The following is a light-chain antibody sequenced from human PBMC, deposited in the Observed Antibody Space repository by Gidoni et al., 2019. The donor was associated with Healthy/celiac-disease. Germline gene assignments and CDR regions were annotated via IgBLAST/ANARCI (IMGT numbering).Light chain of an antibody. CDR3: QQRSNWPLT. CDR2: EAS. V-gene: IGKV3-11*01. J-gene: IGKJ4*01. Sequence: EIVLTQSPATLSLSPGERATLSCRASQSVSSYLAWYQQKPGQAPRLLIYEASNRATGIPARFSGSGSGTDFTLTISNLEPEDFVVYYCQQRSNWPLTFGGGTKVEI. CDR1: QSVSSY.